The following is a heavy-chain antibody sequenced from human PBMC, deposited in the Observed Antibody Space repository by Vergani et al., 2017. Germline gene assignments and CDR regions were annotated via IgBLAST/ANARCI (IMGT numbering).Heavy chain of an antibody. V-gene: IGHV4-34*01. CDR2: INHSGST. Sequence: QVQLQQWGAGLLKPSETLSLTCAVYGGSFSGYYWSWIRQPPGNGLEWIGEINHSGSTNYNPSLKSRVTISVDTSKNQFSLKLSSVTAADTAVYYCARGNPNWFDPWGQGTLVTVSS. CDR3: ARGNPNWFDP. CDR1: GGSFSGYY. J-gene: IGHJ5*02.